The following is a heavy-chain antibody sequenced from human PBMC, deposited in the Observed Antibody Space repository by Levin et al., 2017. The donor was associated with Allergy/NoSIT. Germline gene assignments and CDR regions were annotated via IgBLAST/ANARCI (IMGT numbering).Heavy chain of an antibody. CDR3: ASRGYSSGWGLKY. J-gene: IGHJ4*02. V-gene: IGHV4-34*01. Sequence: SETLSLTCAVHGGSFSDYYWTWIRQPPGKGLEWIGEINQSGSTNYNPSLKSRVTISIDTSKNQFSLKLSSVTAADTAVYYCASRGYSSGWGLKYWGQGTLVTVSS. D-gene: IGHD6-19*01. CDR1: GGSFSDYY. CDR2: INQSGST.